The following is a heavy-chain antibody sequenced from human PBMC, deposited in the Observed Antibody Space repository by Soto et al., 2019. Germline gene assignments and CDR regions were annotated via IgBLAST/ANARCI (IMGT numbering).Heavy chain of an antibody. CDR1: GGSISTVDYW. CDR2: IYDGGRT. Sequence: QVQLQESGPGLVKPSQTLSVTCTVSGGSISTVDYWWSWIRQSPDMGLEWIGHIYDGGRTYNNPSLESRVTMSVDTSKSQLSLTLSSVSSADTAVYYCARGPSGDKVDTWGQVTLFTVSS. CDR3: ARGPSGDKVDT. J-gene: IGHJ5*02. V-gene: IGHV4-30-4*01. D-gene: IGHD7-27*01.